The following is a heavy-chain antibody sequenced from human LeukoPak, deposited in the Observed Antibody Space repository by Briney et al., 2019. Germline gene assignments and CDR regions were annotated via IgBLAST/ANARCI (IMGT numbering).Heavy chain of an antibody. V-gene: IGHV1-69*05. Sequence: SVKVSCKASGGTFTSYAISWVGQAPGQGLEWMGGIIAIIGTENYAQKFQGRVKITTEESTSKAYMEVSRLRSEDTAAYDCARAPGANWFDRWGQGTLVTVSS. CDR2: IIAIIGTE. D-gene: IGHD1-26*01. CDR3: ARAPGANWFDR. J-gene: IGHJ5*02. CDR1: GGTFTSYA.